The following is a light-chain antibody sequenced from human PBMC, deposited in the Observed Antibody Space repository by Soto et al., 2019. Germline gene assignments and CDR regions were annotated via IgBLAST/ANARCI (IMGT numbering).Light chain of an antibody. V-gene: IGKV3-15*01. CDR3: QQYNNWPPWT. Sequence: ILMTQSPATLSVSPGERATLSCRASQSVSNSLAWYQQKPGQAPRLLIYDASTRATGIPARFSGSGSGTEFTLTISGLQSEDFAVYYWQQYNNWPPWTFGQGTKVEIK. CDR2: DAS. CDR1: QSVSNS. J-gene: IGKJ1*01.